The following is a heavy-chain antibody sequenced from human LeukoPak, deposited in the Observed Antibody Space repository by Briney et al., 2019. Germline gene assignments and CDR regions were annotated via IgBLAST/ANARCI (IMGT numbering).Heavy chain of an antibody. J-gene: IGHJ6*03. CDR2: MNPNSGNT. CDR3: ARGFDSSSWYYYYYYMDV. V-gene: IGHV1-8*01. D-gene: IGHD6-13*01. CDR1: GYTFTNYD. Sequence: ASVKVSCKASGYTFTNYDINWVRQATGQGLEWMGWMNPNSGNTGYAQKFQGRVTMTRNTSISTAYMELSSLRSEDTAVYYCARGFDSSSWYYYYYYMDVWGKGTTVTISS.